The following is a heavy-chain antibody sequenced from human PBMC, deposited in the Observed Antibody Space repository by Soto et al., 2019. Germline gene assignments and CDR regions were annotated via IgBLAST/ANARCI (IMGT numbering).Heavy chain of an antibody. CDR2: INAGNGNT. Sequence: ASVKVSCKASGYTFTTYAMHWVRQAPGQRLEWMGWINAGNGNTKYSQKFQGRVTITRDTSASTAYMELSSLRSEDTAVYYCARDPSWYNFDYCGQGNLVTVSS. CDR3: ARDPSWYNFDY. V-gene: IGHV1-3*01. D-gene: IGHD6-13*01. CDR1: GYTFTTYA. J-gene: IGHJ4*02.